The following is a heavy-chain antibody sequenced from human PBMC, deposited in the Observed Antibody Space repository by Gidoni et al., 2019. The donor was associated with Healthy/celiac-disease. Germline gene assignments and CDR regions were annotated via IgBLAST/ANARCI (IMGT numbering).Heavy chain of an antibody. CDR2: IIPIFGTA. CDR1: GGTFSSYA. J-gene: IGHJ6*03. V-gene: IGHV1-69*06. CDR3: SASGSGSYYDYYYYYYYMDV. Sequence: SGGTFSSYAISWVRQAPGQGLEWMGGIIPIFGTANYAQKFQGRVTITADKSTSTAYMELSSLRSEDTAVYYCSASGSGSYYDYYYYYYYMDVWGKGTTVTVSS. D-gene: IGHD3-10*01.